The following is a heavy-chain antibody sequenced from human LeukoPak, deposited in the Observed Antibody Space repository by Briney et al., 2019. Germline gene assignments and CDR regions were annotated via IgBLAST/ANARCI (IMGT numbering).Heavy chain of an antibody. D-gene: IGHD4-17*01. CDR2: ISSSSSTI. J-gene: IGHJ4*02. CDR1: GFSFSSYA. Sequence: GGSLRLSCAASGFSFSSYAMTWVRQAPGKGLEWVSYISSSSSTIYYADSVKGRFTISRDNAKNSLYLQMNSLRAEDTAVYYCARGGYGDYGRFDYWGQGTLVTVSS. V-gene: IGHV3-48*01. CDR3: ARGGYGDYGRFDY.